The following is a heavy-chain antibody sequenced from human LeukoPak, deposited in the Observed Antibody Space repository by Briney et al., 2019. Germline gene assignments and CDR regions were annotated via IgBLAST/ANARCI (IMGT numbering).Heavy chain of an antibody. Sequence: PSETLSLTCTISGGSISSNYWSWIRQPPGKGLEYIGYIYYTGSTNYNPSLKSRVTMSLDTSKNQFSLRLTSVTSADTAVYYCASIRTMRSAFWGQGTLVTVSS. CDR3: ASIRTMRSAF. CDR1: GGSISSNY. CDR2: IYYTGST. D-gene: IGHD3-22*01. V-gene: IGHV4-59*01. J-gene: IGHJ4*02.